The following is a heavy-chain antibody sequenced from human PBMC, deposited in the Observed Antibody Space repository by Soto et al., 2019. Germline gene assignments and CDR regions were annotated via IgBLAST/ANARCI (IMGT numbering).Heavy chain of an antibody. V-gene: IGHV4-34*01. J-gene: IGHJ6*02. Sequence: SETLSLTCAVYGGSFSGYYWSWIRQPPGKGLEWIGEINHSGSTNYNPSLKSRVIISVDTSKNQFSLKVSSVTAADTAVYYCASQNEYSSSSPYYYGMDVWGQGTTVTVSS. D-gene: IGHD6-6*01. CDR1: GGSFSGYY. CDR3: ASQNEYSSSSPYYYGMDV. CDR2: INHSGST.